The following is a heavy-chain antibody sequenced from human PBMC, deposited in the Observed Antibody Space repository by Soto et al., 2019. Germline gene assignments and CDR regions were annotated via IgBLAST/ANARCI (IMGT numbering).Heavy chain of an antibody. CDR1: GFTFSVYS. CDR3: ARSVEGHFDY. Sequence: EVQLVESGGDLVQRGGSLRLSCVASGFTFSVYSMNWVRQAPGKGLEWFSYITSDTKTIKYADSVKGRFTISRDNAKNSVYLQMHSLRDEDTAVSYCARSVEGHFDYWGQGTVVTVSS. J-gene: IGHJ4*02. V-gene: IGHV3-48*02. CDR2: ITSDTKTI.